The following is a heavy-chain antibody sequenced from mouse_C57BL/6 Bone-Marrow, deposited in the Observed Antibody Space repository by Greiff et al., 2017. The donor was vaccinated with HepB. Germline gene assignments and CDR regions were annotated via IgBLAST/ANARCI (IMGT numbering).Heavy chain of an antibody. CDR3: ARAIYDDYSWYFDV. V-gene: IGHV5-4*03. CDR1: GFTFSSYA. CDR2: ISDGGSYT. J-gene: IGHJ1*03. D-gene: IGHD2-4*01. Sequence: EVMLVESGGGLVKPGGSLKLSCAASGFTFSSYAMSWVRQTPEKRLEWVATISDGGSYTYYPDNVQGRFTISRDNAKNNLYLQMSHLKSEDTAMYYGARAIYDDYSWYFDVWGTGTTVTVSS.